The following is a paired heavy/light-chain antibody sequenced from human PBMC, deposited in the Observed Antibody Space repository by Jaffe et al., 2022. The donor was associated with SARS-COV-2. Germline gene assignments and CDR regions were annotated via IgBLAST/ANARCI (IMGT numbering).Heavy chain of an antibody. CDR2: IYYSGST. CDR3: ARQGMVRGFWPPVYYYYYMDV. J-gene: IGHJ6*03. Sequence: QLQLQESGPGLVKPSETLSLTCTVSGGSISSSSYYWGWIRQPPGKGLEWIGSIYYSGSTYYNPSLKSRVTISVDTSKNQFSLKLSSVTAADTAVYYCARQGMVRGFWPPVYYYYYMDVWGKGTTVTVSS. V-gene: IGHV4-39*01. D-gene: IGHD3-10*01. CDR1: GGSISSSSYY.
Light chain of an antibody. J-gene: IGLJ2*01. CDR2: GNS. Sequence: QSVLTQPPSVSGAPGQRVTISCTGSSSNIGAGYDVHWYQQLPGTAPKLLIYGNSNRPSGVPDRFSGSKSGTSASLAISGLQAEDEADYYCQSYDSSLSGLVVFGGGTKLTVL. CDR3: QSYDSSLSGLVV. V-gene: IGLV1-40*01. CDR1: SSNIGAGYD.